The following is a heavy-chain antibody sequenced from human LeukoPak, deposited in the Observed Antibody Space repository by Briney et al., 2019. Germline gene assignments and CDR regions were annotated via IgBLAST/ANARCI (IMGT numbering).Heavy chain of an antibody. V-gene: IGHV3-30*04. Sequence: GGSLRLSCAASGLTFSSYAMHWVRQAPGKGLEWVAVISYDGSNKYYADSVKGRFTISRDNSKNTLYLQMNSLRAEDTAVYYCARDHRRSYGMDVWGKGTTVTVPS. CDR2: ISYDGSNK. CDR3: ARDHRRSYGMDV. J-gene: IGHJ6*04. CDR1: GLTFSSYA.